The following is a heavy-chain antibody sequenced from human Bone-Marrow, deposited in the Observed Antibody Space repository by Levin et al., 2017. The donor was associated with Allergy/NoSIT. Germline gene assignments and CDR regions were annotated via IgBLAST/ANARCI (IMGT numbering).Heavy chain of an antibody. CDR1: GYTFTAYY. CDR3: ARDPHYAATTGEY. CDR2: INPNSRGT. V-gene: IGHV1-2*02. D-gene: IGHD1-7*01. Sequence: GGSLRLSCKGSGYTFTAYYIHWVRQAPGQGLQWMGWINPNSRGTNYAQIFQGRVTLTSDPSISTVYMELTGLTSDDTAFYYCARDPHYAATTGEYWGQGTLVTVSS. J-gene: IGHJ4*02.